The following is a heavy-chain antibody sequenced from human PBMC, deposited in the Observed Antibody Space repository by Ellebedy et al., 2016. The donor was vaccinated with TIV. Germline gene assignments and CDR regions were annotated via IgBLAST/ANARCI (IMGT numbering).Heavy chain of an antibody. D-gene: IGHD6-19*01. V-gene: IGHV4-61*05. J-gene: IGHJ4*02. CDR3: ARDVSGRYDY. Sequence: MPGGSLRLSCTVSGGSISSSNDYWGWIRQPPGKGLEWIGYIYYSGSTNYNPSLKSRVTISVDTSKNQFSLKLSSVTAADTAVYYCARDVSGRYDYWGQGTLVTVSS. CDR2: IYYSGST. CDR1: GGSISSSNDY.